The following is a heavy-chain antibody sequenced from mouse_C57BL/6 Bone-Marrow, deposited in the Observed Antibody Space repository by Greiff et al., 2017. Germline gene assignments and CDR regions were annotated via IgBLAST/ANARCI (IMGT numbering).Heavy chain of an antibody. CDR2: IDPSDSET. D-gene: IGHD1-1*01. V-gene: IGHV1-52*01. Sequence: QVQLQQPGAELVRPGSSVKLSCKASGYTFTSYWMHWVKQRPIQGLEWIGNIDPSDSETHYNQKFKDKATLTVDKSSSTAYMQLSSLTSEDSAVYYCARFPSIYYYGSSPFYAMDYWGQGTSVTGSS. J-gene: IGHJ4*01. CDR3: ARFPSIYYYGSSPFYAMDY. CDR1: GYTFTSYW.